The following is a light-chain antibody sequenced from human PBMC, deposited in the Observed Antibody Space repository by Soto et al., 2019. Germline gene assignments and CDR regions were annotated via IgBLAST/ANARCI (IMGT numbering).Light chain of an antibody. Sequence: IQMTQSPSSLSASVGDRVTITCRASQSISSYLNWYQQRPGKAPKVLIYAASSLQSGVPSRFSGRGSGTDFTLTISSLQPEDFATYYCQQSYITPHTFGQGTNLEIK. CDR2: AAS. V-gene: IGKV1-39*01. J-gene: IGKJ2*01. CDR1: QSISSY. CDR3: QQSYITPHT.